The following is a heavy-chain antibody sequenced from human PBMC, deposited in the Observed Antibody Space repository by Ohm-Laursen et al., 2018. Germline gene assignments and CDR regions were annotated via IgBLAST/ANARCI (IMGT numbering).Heavy chain of an antibody. CDR1: GGSFSGYY. CDR2: INHSGST. D-gene: IGHD3-10*01. J-gene: IGHJ6*02. V-gene: IGHV4-34*01. CDR3: ARGKAMVRGVMIRYYYGMDV. Sequence: SDTLSLTCAVYGGSFSGYYWSWIRQPPGKGLEWIGEINHSGSTNYNPSLKSRVTISVDTSKNQFSLKLSSVTAADTAVYYCARGKAMVRGVMIRYYYGMDVWGQGTTVTVSS.